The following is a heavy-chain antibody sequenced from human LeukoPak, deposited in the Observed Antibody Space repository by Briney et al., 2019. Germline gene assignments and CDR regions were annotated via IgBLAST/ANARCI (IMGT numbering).Heavy chain of an antibody. V-gene: IGHV3-74*03. J-gene: IGHJ4*02. CDR2: INRDGSTT. CDR1: GFTFSNYW. CDR3: ALGDGYNCFDY. Sequence: GGSLRLSCAASGFTFSNYWVHWVRQAPGKGLVWVSRINRDGSTTKYADSVKGRFTVSRDNAKNTLNLQMNSLRAEDTAVYYCALGDGYNCFDYWGQGTLVTVSS. D-gene: IGHD5-24*01.